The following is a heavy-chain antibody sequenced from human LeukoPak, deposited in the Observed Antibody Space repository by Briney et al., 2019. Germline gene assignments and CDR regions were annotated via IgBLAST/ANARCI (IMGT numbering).Heavy chain of an antibody. CDR1: GYSISSGYY. Sequence: PSETLSLTCTVSGYSISSGYYWGWIRQPPGKWLEWIGSIDHRGSTHYNPSLKSRVTISVDTSKNQFSLKLSSVTAADTALYYCARDATMMGNYFNYWGQGTLVTVS. J-gene: IGHJ4*02. CDR2: IDHRGST. CDR3: ARDATMMGNYFNY. D-gene: IGHD5-12*01. V-gene: IGHV4-38-2*02.